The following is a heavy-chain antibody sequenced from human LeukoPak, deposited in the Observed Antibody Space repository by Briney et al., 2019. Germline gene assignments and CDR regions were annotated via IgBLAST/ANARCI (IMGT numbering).Heavy chain of an antibody. V-gene: IGHV1-18*01. Sequence: ASVKVSCKASGYTFTSYGISWVRQAPGQGLEWMGWISAYNGNTNYAQKLQGRVTMTTDTSTSTAYMELRSLRSDDTAVYYCARCALEWSPWPLYYYYYYMDVWGKGTTVTVSS. J-gene: IGHJ6*03. CDR2: ISAYNGNT. D-gene: IGHD3-3*01. CDR1: GYTFTSYG. CDR3: ARCALEWSPWPLYYYYYYMDV.